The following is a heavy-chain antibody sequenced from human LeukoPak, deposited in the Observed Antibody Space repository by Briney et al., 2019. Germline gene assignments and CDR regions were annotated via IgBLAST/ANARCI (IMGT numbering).Heavy chain of an antibody. J-gene: IGHJ4*02. D-gene: IGHD3-9*01. CDR1: GFTFSSYG. V-gene: IGHV3-30*18. CDR2: ISYDGSNK. CDR3: AKDVRYDILTPDY. Sequence: GGSLRLSCAASGFTFSSYGMHWVRQAPGKGLEWVAVISYDGSNKYYADSVKGRFTISRDNSKNTLYLQMNSLRAEDTAVYYCAKDVRYDILTPDYWGQGTLVTVSS.